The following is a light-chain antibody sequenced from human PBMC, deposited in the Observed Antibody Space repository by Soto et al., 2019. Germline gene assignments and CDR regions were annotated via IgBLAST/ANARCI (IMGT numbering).Light chain of an antibody. J-gene: IGKJ5*01. CDR1: QSVCNN. CDR3: QQYNNWPPIT. V-gene: IGKV3-15*01. Sequence: EIMMTQSPATLSVSPGERATLSCRASQSVCNNLAWYQQKPGQSPRLLIYYASTRATGIPARFSGSGSGTEFTLTISSRQSEDFALYYCQQYNNWPPITFGQGTRLEIK. CDR2: YAS.